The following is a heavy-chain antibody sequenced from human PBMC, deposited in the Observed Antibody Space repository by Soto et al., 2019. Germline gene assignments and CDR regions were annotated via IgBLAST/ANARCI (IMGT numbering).Heavy chain of an antibody. CDR1: VGSIGTYY. Sequence: SQTLPHNYTVPVGSIGTYYWSRLRHPPGRGLEWIGYIFYSRKIDYNPSLKSRVTMSVDMSKNQISLKLTSVSAADTAVYYCARGGHPHYDILTGSPYWYFNLWGRGTLVT. CDR3: ARGGHPHYDILTGSPYWYFNL. J-gene: IGHJ2*01. V-gene: IGHV4-59*01. D-gene: IGHD3-9*01. CDR2: IFYSRKI.